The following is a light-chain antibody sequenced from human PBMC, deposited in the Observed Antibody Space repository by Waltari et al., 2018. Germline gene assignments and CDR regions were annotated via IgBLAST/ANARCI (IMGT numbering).Light chain of an antibody. V-gene: IGLV3-21*04. Sequence: SYVLPQPPSVSVAPGKTARITCGGNNLGSKSVHWYQQKPGQAPVLVIYDDSDRPPGIPERFSGSNSGNTATLTISRVEAGDEADYYCQVWDSSSDHVVFGGGTKLTVL. J-gene: IGLJ2*01. CDR2: DDS. CDR1: NLGSKS. CDR3: QVWDSSSDHVV.